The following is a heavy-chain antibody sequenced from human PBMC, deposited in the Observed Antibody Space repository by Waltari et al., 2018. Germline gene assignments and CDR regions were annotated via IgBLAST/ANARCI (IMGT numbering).Heavy chain of an antibody. CDR2: FIYNGNT. Sequence: QLQLQESGPGLVKPSETLSPTCSCSGGPLSSTSYYLGWIRQPPGKGLEWIVSFIYNGNTYYNPSLKSRVTISVDTSKNHFSLQLRSVTAADTAMYYCARPGRVGGGSLMGLDYWGQGTLVTVSS. J-gene: IGHJ4*02. CDR3: ARPGRVGGGSLMGLDY. D-gene: IGHD2-15*01. CDR1: GGPLSSTSYY. V-gene: IGHV4-39*02.